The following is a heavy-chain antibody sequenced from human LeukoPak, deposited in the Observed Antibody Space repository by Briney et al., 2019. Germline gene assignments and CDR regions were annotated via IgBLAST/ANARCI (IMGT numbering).Heavy chain of an antibody. J-gene: IGHJ4*02. D-gene: IGHD1-26*01. CDR2: IYTSGST. CDR1: ARSLRTYY. Sequence: SQTPSPTCTVHARSLRTYYSSWIRQPARTGLQWIGRIYTSGSTNYNPSLKSRVTMSVDTSKNQFSLKLSSLTAADPAVYYCARLGRYGGERDNWGQGTLVTVSS. V-gene: IGHV4-4*07. CDR3: ARLGRYGGERDN.